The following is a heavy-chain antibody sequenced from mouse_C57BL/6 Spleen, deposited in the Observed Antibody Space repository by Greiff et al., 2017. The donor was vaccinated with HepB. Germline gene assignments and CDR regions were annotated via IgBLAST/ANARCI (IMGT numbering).Heavy chain of an antibody. CDR2: ISYSGST. V-gene: IGHV3-1*01. CDR3: ATPGNYYAMDY. Sequence: DVMLVESGPGMVKPSQSLSLTCTVTGYSITSGYDWHWIRHFPGNKLEWMGYISYSGSTNYNPSLKSRISITHDTSKNHFFLKLNSVTTEDSASYYCATPGNYYAMDYWGQGTSATVSS. J-gene: IGHJ4*01. CDR1: GYSITSGYD.